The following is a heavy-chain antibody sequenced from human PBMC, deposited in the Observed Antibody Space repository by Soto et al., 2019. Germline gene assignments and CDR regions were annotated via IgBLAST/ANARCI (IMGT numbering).Heavy chain of an antibody. Sequence: ELEWMGWMNPNSGNTGYAQKFQGRVTMTRNTSISTAYMELSSLRSEDTAVYYCVRGDVESGYYKRTNWFDPRRQGTLVPVS. CDR2: MNPNSGNT. CDR3: VRGDVESGYYKRTNWFDP. V-gene: IGHV1-8*01. D-gene: IGHD3-3*01. J-gene: IGHJ5*02.